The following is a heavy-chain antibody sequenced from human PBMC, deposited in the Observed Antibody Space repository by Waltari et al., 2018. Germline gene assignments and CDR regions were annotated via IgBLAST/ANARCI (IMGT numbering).Heavy chain of an antibody. CDR3: ARGLSIAARPFDY. D-gene: IGHD6-6*01. CDR1: GDRVSRTSPA. J-gene: IGHJ4*02. V-gene: IGHV6-1*01. Sequence: QVQLQQSGPGLVKPSQTLPLTCAIAGDRVSRTSPAWTWNREYQSRGLEWLGRTYYRSKWYNDYAVSVKSRITINPDTSKNQFSLQLNAVTPEDTAVYYCARGLSIAARPFDYWGQGTLVTVSS. CDR2: TYYRSKWYN.